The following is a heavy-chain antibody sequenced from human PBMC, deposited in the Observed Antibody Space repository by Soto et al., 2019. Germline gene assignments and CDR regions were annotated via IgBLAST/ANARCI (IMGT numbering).Heavy chain of an antibody. CDR1: GFSLSTSGVG. V-gene: IGHV2-5*02. Sequence: QITLKESGPTLVKPTQTLTLTCTFSGFSLSTSGVGVGWIRQPPGKALEWLALIYWDDDKRYSPSLKSRLTITKDTYKNQVVLTMTNMDPVDTATYYCAHRRQQRGDNWFDPWGQGTLVTVSS. CDR2: IYWDDDK. J-gene: IGHJ5*02. CDR3: AHRRQQRGDNWFDP. D-gene: IGHD6-13*01.